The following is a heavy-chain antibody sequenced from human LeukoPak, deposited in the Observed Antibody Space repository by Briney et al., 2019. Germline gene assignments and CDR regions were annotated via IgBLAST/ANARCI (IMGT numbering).Heavy chain of an antibody. CDR3: ARRGGSVVNGDYEGYWYFDL. Sequence: PSQTLSLTCTVSGGSISSYYWSWIRQPPGKGLEWIGYIYYSGSTNYNPSLKSRVTISVDTSKNQFSLKLSSVTAADTAVYYCARRGGSVVNGDYEGYWYFDLWGRGALVTVSS. CDR2: IYYSGST. CDR1: GGSISSYY. D-gene: IGHD4-17*01. V-gene: IGHV4-59*08. J-gene: IGHJ2*01.